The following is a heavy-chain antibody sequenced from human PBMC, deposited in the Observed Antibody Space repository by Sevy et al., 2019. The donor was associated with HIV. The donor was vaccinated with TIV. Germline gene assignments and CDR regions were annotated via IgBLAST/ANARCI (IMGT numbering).Heavy chain of an antibody. V-gene: IGHV3-30-3*01. D-gene: IGHD4-17*01. Sequence: GGSLRLSCAASGFAFSNYYAMHWVRQAPGKGLEWVALISYDGSDKYYADSVKGRFTSSRDNFKNTMYLQMNSLTTEETAVYYCARPRANYVDHYFFYAMDVWGQGTTVTVSS. CDR2: ISYDGSDK. CDR3: ARPRANYVDHYFFYAMDV. J-gene: IGHJ6*02. CDR1: GFAFSNYYA.